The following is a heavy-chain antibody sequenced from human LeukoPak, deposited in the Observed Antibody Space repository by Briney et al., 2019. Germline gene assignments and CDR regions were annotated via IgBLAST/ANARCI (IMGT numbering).Heavy chain of an antibody. D-gene: IGHD5-18*01. Sequence: GGSLRLSCAASGFTFSSYWMHWVRQAPGKGLVWVSRINTDGSSTSYADSVKGRFTISRDNAKNTLYLQMNSLRAEDTAVYYCAKPVGYSYGYYYYYMDVWGKGTTVTVSS. CDR2: INTDGSST. CDR1: GFTFSSYW. V-gene: IGHV3-74*01. CDR3: AKPVGYSYGYYYYYMDV. J-gene: IGHJ6*03.